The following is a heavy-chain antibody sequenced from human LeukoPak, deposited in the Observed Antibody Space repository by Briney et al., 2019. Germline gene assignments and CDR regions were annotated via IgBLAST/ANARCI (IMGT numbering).Heavy chain of an antibody. Sequence: GGSLRLSCAASRFTFSDFSMNWVRQAPGKGLEWVSPISGSGKYIYYADSVKGRFTISRHNSKNTLYLQMNSLRAEDTAVYYCARDRDSGMDVWGQGTTVTVSS. CDR2: ISGSGKYI. CDR3: ARDRDSGMDV. D-gene: IGHD5-24*01. J-gene: IGHJ6*02. V-gene: IGHV3-21*04. CDR1: RFTFSDFS.